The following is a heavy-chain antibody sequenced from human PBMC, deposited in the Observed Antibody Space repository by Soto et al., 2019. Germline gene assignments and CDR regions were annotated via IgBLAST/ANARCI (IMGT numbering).Heavy chain of an antibody. Sequence: QVQLVQSGAEVKKPGSSVKVSCKASGGTFSSYAISWVRQAPGQGLEWMGGIIPIFGTANYAQKFQGRVTITADESTSTAYMELSSLRSEDTAVYYCASEYCSGDSCYYYYGMDVWGQGTTVTVSS. CDR3: ASEYCSGDSCYYYYGMDV. V-gene: IGHV1-69*01. CDR1: GGTFSSYA. CDR2: IIPIFGTA. D-gene: IGHD2-15*01. J-gene: IGHJ6*02.